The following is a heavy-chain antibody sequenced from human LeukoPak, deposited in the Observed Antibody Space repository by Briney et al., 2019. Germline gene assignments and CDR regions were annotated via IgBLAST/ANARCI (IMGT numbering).Heavy chain of an antibody. CDR3: AVGEYYYDSSGYYYHY. CDR1: GFTFSSYG. D-gene: IGHD3-22*01. CDR2: ISYDGSNK. V-gene: IGHV3-30*03. J-gene: IGHJ4*02. Sequence: PGRSLRLSCAASGFTFSSYGMHWVRQAPGKGLERVAVISYDGSNKYYADSVKGRFTISRDNSKNTLYRQMNSLRAEDTAVYYCAVGEYYYDSSGYYYHYWGQGTLVTVSS.